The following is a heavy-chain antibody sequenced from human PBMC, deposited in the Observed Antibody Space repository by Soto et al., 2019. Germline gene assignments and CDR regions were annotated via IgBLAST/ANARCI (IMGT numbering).Heavy chain of an antibody. CDR1: GYTFTSYA. CDR2: INAGNGNT. D-gene: IGHD1-1*01. V-gene: IGHV1-3*01. CDR3: ARDLQLERKNWFDP. J-gene: IGHJ5*02. Sequence: ASVKVSCKASGYTFTSYAMHWVRQAPGQRLEWMGWINAGNGNTKYSQKFQGRVTITRDTSASTAYMELSSLRSEDTAVYYCARDLQLERKNWFDPWGQGXLVTVYS.